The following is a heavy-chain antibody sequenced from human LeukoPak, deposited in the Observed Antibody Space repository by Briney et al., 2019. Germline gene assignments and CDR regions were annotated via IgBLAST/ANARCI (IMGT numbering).Heavy chain of an antibody. CDR1: GGSMSTYY. Sequence: PSETLSLTCTVSGGSMSTYYWSWIRQPPGKGLEWIGYIYDSSSTDYNPSLKSRVTISVDMSKNQFSLKLTSVTAADTAVYYCARERDGYKYYYYYMDVWGKGTTVTVSS. V-gene: IGHV4-59*12. CDR3: ARERDGYKYYYYYMDV. CDR2: IYDSSST. D-gene: IGHD5-24*01. J-gene: IGHJ6*03.